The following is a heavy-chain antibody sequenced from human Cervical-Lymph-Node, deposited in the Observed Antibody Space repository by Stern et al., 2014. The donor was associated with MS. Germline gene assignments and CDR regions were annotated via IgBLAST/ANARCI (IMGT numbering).Heavy chain of an antibody. CDR2: IIPIFGTA. CDR3: ARDGYSYGRLYY. Sequence: VHLVESGAEVKKPGSSVKVSCKASGGTFSSYAISWVRQAPGQGLEWMGGIIPIFGTANYAQKFQGRVTITADESTSTAYMELSSLRSEDTAVYYCARDGYSYGRLYYWGQGTLVTVSS. D-gene: IGHD5-18*01. J-gene: IGHJ4*02. V-gene: IGHV1-69*01. CDR1: GGTFSSYA.